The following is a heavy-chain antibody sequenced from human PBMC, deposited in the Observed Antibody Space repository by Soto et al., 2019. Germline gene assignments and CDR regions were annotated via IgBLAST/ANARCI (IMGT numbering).Heavy chain of an antibody. CDR1: GGTFSSYT. CDR2: IIPILGIA. D-gene: IGHD2-2*01. V-gene: IGHV1-69*02. J-gene: IGHJ4*02. CDR3: ATPKGGLYQLQSPFDY. Sequence: ASVKVSCKASGGTFSSYTISWVRQAPGQGLEWMGRIIPILGIANYAQKFQGRVTITADKSTSTAYMELSSLRSEDTAVYYCATPKGGLYQLQSPFDYWGQGTLVTVSS.